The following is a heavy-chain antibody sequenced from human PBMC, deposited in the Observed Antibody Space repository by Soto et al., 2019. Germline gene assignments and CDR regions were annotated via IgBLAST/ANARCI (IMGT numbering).Heavy chain of an antibody. J-gene: IGHJ4*02. V-gene: IGHV3-23*01. Sequence: GGSLRLSCAASGFTFSSYAMSWVRQAPGKGLEWVSAISGSGGSTYYADSVKGRFTISRDNSKNTLYLQMNSLRADDTALYYCAKAGGDCSGGSCYSNQGDYWGQGTLVTVSS. CDR1: GFTFSSYA. CDR3: AKAGGDCSGGSCYSNQGDY. D-gene: IGHD2-15*01. CDR2: ISGSGGST.